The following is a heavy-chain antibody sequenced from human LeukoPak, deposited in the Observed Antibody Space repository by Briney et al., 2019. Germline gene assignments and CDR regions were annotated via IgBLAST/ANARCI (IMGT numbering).Heavy chain of an antibody. J-gene: IGHJ1*01. V-gene: IGHV3-23*01. D-gene: IGHD6-19*01. Sequence: GGSLRLSCAASGFAFSSNWMTWVRQAPGKGLEWVSSISGSGGNRYYADSVKGRFTISRDNSKNTLYLQMNSLRAEDTAVYYCAKQYSSDWNGLAEYFQHWGQGTLLTVSS. CDR2: ISGSGGNR. CDR3: AKQYSSDWNGLAEYFQH. CDR1: GFAFSSNW.